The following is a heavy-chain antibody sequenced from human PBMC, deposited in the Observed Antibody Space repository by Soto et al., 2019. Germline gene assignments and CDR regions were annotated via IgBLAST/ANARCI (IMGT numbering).Heavy chain of an antibody. CDR3: ARGDFRDGYNLGDY. CDR1: GFTFSSSA. D-gene: IGHD5-12*01. Sequence: QVQLVESGGGVVQPGRSLRLSCAASGFTFSSSAMHWVRQAPGKGLEWLTVISYDGGNKYYADSVKGRFTSSRDNSKNTLYLQMNSLRAEDTAVYYCARGDFRDGYNLGDYWGQGTLVTVSS. CDR2: ISYDGGNK. J-gene: IGHJ4*02. V-gene: IGHV3-30-3*01.